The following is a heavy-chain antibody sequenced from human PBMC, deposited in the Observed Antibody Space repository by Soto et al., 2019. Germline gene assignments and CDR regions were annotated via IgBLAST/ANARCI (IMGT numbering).Heavy chain of an antibody. D-gene: IGHD3-3*01. CDR1: GGSIRRVGYY. CDR2: IFYSGTT. J-gene: IGHJ4*02. CDR3: ASHPTYDFWSPYYFDS. Sequence: QVQLQASGPGLVKPSQTLSLTCTVSGGSIRRVGYYWPCIRQYPGKGLEWIGYIFYSGTTYYNPSLTSAVTISLGTSANQFSLKLSSVTAADTAVYYCASHPTYDFWSPYYFDSWGQGSLVTVSS. V-gene: IGHV4-31*01.